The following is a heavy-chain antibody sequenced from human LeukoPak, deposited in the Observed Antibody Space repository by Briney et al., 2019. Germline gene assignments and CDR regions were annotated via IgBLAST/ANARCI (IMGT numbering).Heavy chain of an antibody. D-gene: IGHD6-6*01. Sequence: PGGSLRPSCAASGFTFSSYWMHWVRQAPGKGLVWVSRINSDGSSTSYADSVKGRFTISRDNAKNTLYLQMNSLRAEDTAVYYCQLVRWDYNYYGMDVWGQGTTVTVSS. CDR3: QLVRWDYNYYGMDV. J-gene: IGHJ6*02. CDR1: GFTFSSYW. V-gene: IGHV3-74*01. CDR2: INSDGSST.